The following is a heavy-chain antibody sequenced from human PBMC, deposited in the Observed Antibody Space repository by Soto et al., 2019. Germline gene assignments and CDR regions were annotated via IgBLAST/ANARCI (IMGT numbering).Heavy chain of an antibody. CDR1: GGALRGYY. V-gene: IGHV4-34*01. Sequence: QVQLQQGGAGLLKPSETLSLNCAVTGGALRGYYWSLIRQPPGKGLEWIGEVKDVGHTNYSPSLRCRVTISPDTANNQFSLRLTAVTAADTGLYYCARGQAGVVATHWDQGSLVTVSS. J-gene: IGHJ4*02. CDR2: VKDVGHT. CDR3: ARGQAGVVATH. D-gene: IGHD5-12*01.